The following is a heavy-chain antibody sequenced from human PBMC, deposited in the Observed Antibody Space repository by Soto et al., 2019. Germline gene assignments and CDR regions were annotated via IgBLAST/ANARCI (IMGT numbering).Heavy chain of an antibody. CDR2: LNSDGSNI. CDR1: GFTFTSYW. D-gene: IGHD4-17*01. J-gene: IGHJ4*02. CDR3: VRGLYGDPVGFDS. V-gene: IGHV3-74*01. Sequence: EVHLVESGGGLVQPGGSLRLSCAASGFTFTSYWMHWVRQTPGKGLVWVSRLNSDGSNINYADSVKGRFTISRDNAKNTLYLQMSSLTAEDTASYYCVRGLYGDPVGFDSWGQGTLITVSS.